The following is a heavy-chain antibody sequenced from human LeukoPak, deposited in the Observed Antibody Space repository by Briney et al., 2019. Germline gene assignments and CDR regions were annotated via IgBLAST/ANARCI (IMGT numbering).Heavy chain of an antibody. V-gene: IGHV4-34*01. CDR2: INHSGST. Sequence: PSETLSLTCAVYGWSFSGYYWSWIRQPPGKGLEWIGEINHSGSTNYNPSLKSRVTISVDTSKNQFSLKLSSVTAADTAVYYCARGPNGLLWFGELYPWFDPWGQGTLVTVSS. CDR3: ARGPNGLLWFGELYPWFDP. D-gene: IGHD3-10*01. J-gene: IGHJ5*02. CDR1: GWSFSGYY.